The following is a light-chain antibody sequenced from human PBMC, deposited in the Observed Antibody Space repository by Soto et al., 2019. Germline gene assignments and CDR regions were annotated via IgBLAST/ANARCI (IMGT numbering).Light chain of an antibody. CDR2: KAS. V-gene: IGKV1-5*03. J-gene: IGKJ1*01. CDR3: QQYKTYSGT. Sequence: DIQMTQSPSTLSASVGDRVTITCRASQSIDTWLAWYQQKPGKAPKLLIYKASFLESGVPSRFSGSVSGTEFILTIISLQPDDFATYYCQQYKTYSGTFGQGTKVEIK. CDR1: QSIDTW.